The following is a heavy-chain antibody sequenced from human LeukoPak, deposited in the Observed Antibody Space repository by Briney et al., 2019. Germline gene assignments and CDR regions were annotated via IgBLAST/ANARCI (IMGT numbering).Heavy chain of an antibody. D-gene: IGHD6-13*01. V-gene: IGHV4-59*01. J-gene: IGHJ5*02. CDR2: IYYSGST. Sequence: SETLSLTCTVSGGSISSYYWSWIRQPPGKGLEGIGYIYYSGSTNYNPSLKSRVTISVNKSKNQFSLKLSCVTAADTTVYYCARVAAAVSRWFDPWGQGTLVTVSS. CDR1: GGSISSYY. CDR3: ARVAAAVSRWFDP.